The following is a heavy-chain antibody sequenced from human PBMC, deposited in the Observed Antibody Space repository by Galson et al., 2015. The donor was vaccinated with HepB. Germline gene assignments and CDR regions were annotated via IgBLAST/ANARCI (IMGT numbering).Heavy chain of an antibody. CDR3: GKDKVFYNGDFGPLWFDP. Sequence: SLRLSCAASGFTFDDYTMYWVRQAPGKGLEWVSLISWDGGTTYYADSVKGRFTISRDSSKNSLFLQMDSLRTEDSALYYCGKDKVFYNGDFGPLWFDPWGQGTLVTVSS. V-gene: IGHV3-43*01. J-gene: IGHJ5*02. D-gene: IGHD4-17*01. CDR1: GFTFDDYT. CDR2: ISWDGGTT.